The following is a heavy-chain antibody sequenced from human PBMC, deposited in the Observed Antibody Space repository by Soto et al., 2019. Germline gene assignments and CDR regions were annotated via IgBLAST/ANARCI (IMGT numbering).Heavy chain of an antibody. CDR1: GFTVSSNY. Sequence: VGSLRLSCAASGFTVSSNYMSWVRQAPGKGLEWASVIYSGGSTYYADSVKGRFTISRDNSKNTLYLQMNSLRAEDTAVYYCARAVAGTIDYWGQGTLVTVSS. V-gene: IGHV3-53*01. CDR2: IYSGGST. J-gene: IGHJ4*02. D-gene: IGHD6-19*01. CDR3: ARAVAGTIDY.